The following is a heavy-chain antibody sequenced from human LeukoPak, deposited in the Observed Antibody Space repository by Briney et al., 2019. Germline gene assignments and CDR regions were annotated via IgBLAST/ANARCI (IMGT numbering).Heavy chain of an antibody. D-gene: IGHD2-2*01. CDR1: GYTFTSYD. CDR3: ARAGGVEPYCSRTSCYVYYYYMDV. CDR2: MNPNRGNT. J-gene: IGHJ6*03. V-gene: IGHV1-8*03. Sequence: ASVKVSCKASGYTFTSYDINWVRQATGQGLEWMGWMNPNRGNTGYAQKFQGRVTITRNTSISTAYMELSSLRSEDTAVYYCARAGGVEPYCSRTSCYVYYYYMDVWGKGTTVTVSS.